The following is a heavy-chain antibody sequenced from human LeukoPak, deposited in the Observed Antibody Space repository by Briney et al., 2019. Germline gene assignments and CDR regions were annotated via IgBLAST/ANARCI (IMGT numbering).Heavy chain of an antibody. J-gene: IGHJ2*01. CDR2: IYTSGST. Sequence: SDTLSLTCTVSGGSISSYYWSWIRQPAGKGLEWIGPIYTSGSTNYNPSLKSRVTMSVDTSKNQFSLKLGSVTAADTAVYYCARVGYSYGPSYWYFDLWGRGTLVTVSS. CDR1: GGSISSYY. CDR3: ARVGYSYGPSYWYFDL. D-gene: IGHD5-18*01. V-gene: IGHV4-4*07.